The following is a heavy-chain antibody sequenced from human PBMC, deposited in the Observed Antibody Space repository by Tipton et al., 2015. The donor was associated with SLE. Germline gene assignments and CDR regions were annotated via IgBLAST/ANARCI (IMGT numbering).Heavy chain of an antibody. D-gene: IGHD6-13*01. J-gene: IGHJ6*02. V-gene: IGHV3-30*02. CDR3: AKGQQAPQAGGLEV. CDR2: VRYDRGNP. Sequence: SLRLSCAASGFTFTSYGMHWVRQAPGKGLEWVAFVRYDRGNPYYADSVKGRFTISKDKSKNTLYLEMNRLRGADTAVYYCAKGQQAPQAGGLEVWGQGTTVTV. CDR1: GFTFTSYG.